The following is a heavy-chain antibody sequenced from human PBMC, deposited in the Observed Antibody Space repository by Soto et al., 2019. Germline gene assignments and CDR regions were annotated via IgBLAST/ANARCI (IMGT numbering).Heavy chain of an antibody. D-gene: IGHD1-1*01. CDR1: GFTFSSYA. J-gene: IGHJ4*02. CDR2: ISGSGDST. CDR3: AKETAGKT. Sequence: EVQLLESGGGLAQPGGSLGLSCEASGFTFSSYAMSWVRQAPGKGLEWVSGISGSGDSTHYAGSVKGRFSISRDNSKNTLYLQMSSLRAEDTALYYCAKETAGKTWGQGTLVTVSS. V-gene: IGHV3-23*01.